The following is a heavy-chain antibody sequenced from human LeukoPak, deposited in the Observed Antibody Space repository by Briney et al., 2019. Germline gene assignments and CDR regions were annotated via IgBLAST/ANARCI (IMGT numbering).Heavy chain of an antibody. J-gene: IGHJ6*02. CDR1: GFTFRSHA. CDR2: IYENGGTT. D-gene: IGHD4-17*01. CDR3: AKYRTYGDYAYYYYGMDV. Sequence: GGSLRLSCVGSGFTFRSHAMSWVRQAPEKGLEFVSGIYENGGTTYYADSVKGRFSISRDNSKNTLYLQMNSLRAEDTAIYYCAKYRTYGDYAYYYYGMDVWGQGTTVTVSS. V-gene: IGHV3-23*01.